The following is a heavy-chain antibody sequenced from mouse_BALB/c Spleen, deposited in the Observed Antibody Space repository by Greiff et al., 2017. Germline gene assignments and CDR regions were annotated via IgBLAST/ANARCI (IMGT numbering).Heavy chain of an antibody. D-gene: IGHD1-1*01. Sequence: EVKLMESGPELVKPGASVKISCKTSGYTFTEYTMHWVKQSHGKSLEWIGGINPNNGGTSYNQKFKGKATLTVDKSSSTAYMELRSLTSEDSAVYYCAREDYYGSSPAWFAYWGQGTLVTVSA. CDR3: AREDYYGSSPAWFAY. CDR1: GYTFTEYT. J-gene: IGHJ3*01. CDR2: INPNNGGT. V-gene: IGHV1-18*01.